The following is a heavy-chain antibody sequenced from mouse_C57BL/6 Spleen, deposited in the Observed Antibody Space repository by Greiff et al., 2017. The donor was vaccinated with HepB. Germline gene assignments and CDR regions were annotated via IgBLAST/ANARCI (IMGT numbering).Heavy chain of an antibody. CDR1: GFTFTDYY. Sequence: EVQLQESGGGLVQPGGSLSLSCAASGFTFTDYYMSWVRQPPGKALEWLGFIRNKANGYTTEYSASVKGRFTISRDNSQSILYLQMNALRAEDSATYYCARLDEGGAWFAYWGQGTLVTVSA. CDR3: ARLDEGGAWFAY. CDR2: IRNKANGYTT. J-gene: IGHJ3*01. V-gene: IGHV7-3*01.